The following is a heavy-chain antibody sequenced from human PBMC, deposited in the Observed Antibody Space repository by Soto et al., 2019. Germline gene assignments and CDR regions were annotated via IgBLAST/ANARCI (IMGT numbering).Heavy chain of an antibody. D-gene: IGHD3-3*01. CDR2: INHSGST. J-gene: IGHJ3*02. CDR3: ASPQPDGSNWNAFDI. CDR1: GGSFSGYY. V-gene: IGHV4-34*01. Sequence: PSETLSLTCAGYGGSFSGYYWSWIRQPPGKGLEWIGEINHSGSTNYNPSLKSRVTISVDTSKNQFSLKLSSVTAADTAVYYSASPQPDGSNWNAFDICGQGTMVT.